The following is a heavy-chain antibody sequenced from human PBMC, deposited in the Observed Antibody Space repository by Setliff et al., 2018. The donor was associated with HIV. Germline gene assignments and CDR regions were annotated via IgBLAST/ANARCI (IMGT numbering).Heavy chain of an antibody. CDR1: GYSFTRYY. Sequence: SVKVSCKASGYSFTRYYMHWVRQAPGQGLEWIGWIVVASGNTNYAQKFQERVTITRDMSTSTAYMELSSLRSEDTAVYYCAASRYCSSTSCYEDYGLDVWGQGTTVTVSS. CDR2: IVVASGNT. V-gene: IGHV1-58*02. D-gene: IGHD2-2*01. CDR3: AASRYCSSTSCYEDYGLDV. J-gene: IGHJ6*02.